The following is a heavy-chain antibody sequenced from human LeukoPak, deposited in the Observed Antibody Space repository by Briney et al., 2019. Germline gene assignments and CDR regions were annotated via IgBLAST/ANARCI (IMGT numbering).Heavy chain of an antibody. CDR1: GFTFSSYW. Sequence: PGGSVRLSCAASGFTFSSYWMHWVRQAPGKGLVWISRINSDGSSTSYADSVKGRFTISRDNAKNTLYLQMNSLRAEDTAVYYCARDLVPSTVVTSYYFDYWGQGTLVTVSS. CDR3: ARDLVPSTVVTSYYFDY. J-gene: IGHJ4*02. CDR2: INSDGSST. D-gene: IGHD4-23*01. V-gene: IGHV3-74*01.